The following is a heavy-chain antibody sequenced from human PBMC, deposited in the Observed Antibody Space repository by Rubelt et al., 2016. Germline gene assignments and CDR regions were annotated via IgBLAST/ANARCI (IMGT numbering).Heavy chain of an antibody. Sequence: QLQLQESGPGLVKPSETLSLTCTVSGGSISSSSYYWGWIRQPPGKGLEWIGSIYYSGSTYYNPSLKSRVTISGDTSKNQFSLKLSSVTAADTAVYYCVRGIRAILYYGMDVWGQGTTVTVSS. J-gene: IGHJ6*02. D-gene: IGHD3-3*02. CDR3: VRGIRAILYYGMDV. CDR2: IYYSGST. CDR1: GGSISSSSYY. V-gene: IGHV4-39*01.